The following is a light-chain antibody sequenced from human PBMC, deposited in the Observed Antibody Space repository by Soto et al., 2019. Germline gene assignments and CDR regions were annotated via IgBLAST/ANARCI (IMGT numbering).Light chain of an antibody. CDR1: QSVSSN. V-gene: IGKV3-20*01. Sequence: EIVLTQSPGTLSLSPGERATLSCRASQSVSSNLAWYQQKPGQAPRLLIYGASSRATGVPDRFSGSGSGTDFTLTISRLEPEDFAVYYCQQYGSSPGVTFGPGTKVDIK. CDR2: GAS. J-gene: IGKJ3*01. CDR3: QQYGSSPGVT.